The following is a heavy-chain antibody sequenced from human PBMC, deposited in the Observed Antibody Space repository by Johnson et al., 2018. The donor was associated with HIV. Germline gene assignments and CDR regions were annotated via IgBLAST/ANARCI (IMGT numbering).Heavy chain of an antibody. J-gene: IGHJ3*02. Sequence: VQLVESGGGLVQVGGSLRLSCAASGFTFSNAWMNWVRQAPGKGLEWVGRLKSKTDGVTTDYAAPVKGRFTISRDDSKNTLYLQINSLKTDDTAVYYCTTVRGAFDIWGQGTMVTVSS. D-gene: IGHD3-16*01. CDR1: GFTFSNAW. CDR2: LKSKTDGVTT. V-gene: IGHV3-15*01. CDR3: TTVRGAFDI.